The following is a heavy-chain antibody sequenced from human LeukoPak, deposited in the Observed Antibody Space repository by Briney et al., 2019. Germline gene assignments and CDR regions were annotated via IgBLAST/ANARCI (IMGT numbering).Heavy chain of an antibody. V-gene: IGHV1-3*01. Sequence: ASVKVSCKGSGYTSTKYAVHWVRQAPGQRLEWLGWINPGNGDTKYSQNFQGRVTVTSDTSAATAYVELNSLTSEDTAVYYCARERWHCRVNCYSVYYYALDVWGQGTTVTVSS. CDR2: INPGNGDT. D-gene: IGHD2-15*01. J-gene: IGHJ6*02. CDR1: GYTSTKYA. CDR3: ARERWHCRVNCYSVYYYALDV.